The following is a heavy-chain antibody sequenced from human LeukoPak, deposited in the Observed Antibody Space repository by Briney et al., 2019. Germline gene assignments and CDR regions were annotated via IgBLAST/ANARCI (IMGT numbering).Heavy chain of an antibody. Sequence: GGSLRLSCAASGFTFSSYWMHWVRQAPGKGLVWVSRINSDGSSTSYADSVKGRFTISRDNAKNTLYLQMNSLRAEDTAVYYCARGPIVGVVTWFDSWGQGTLVTVSS. CDR2: INSDGSST. J-gene: IGHJ5*01. CDR3: ARGPIVGVVTWFDS. V-gene: IGHV3-74*01. CDR1: GFTFSSYW. D-gene: IGHD3-3*02.